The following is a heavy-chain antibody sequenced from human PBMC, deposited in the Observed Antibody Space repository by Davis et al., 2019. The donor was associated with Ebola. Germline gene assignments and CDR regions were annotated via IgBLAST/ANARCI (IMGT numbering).Heavy chain of an antibody. CDR2: INAGNGNT. Sequence: ASVKVSCKASGGTFSSYAISWVRQAPGQRLEWMGWINAGNGNTKYSQKFQGRVTITRDTSASTAYMELSSLRSEDTAVYYCARDSTYSSSGYNWFDPWGQGTLVTVSS. V-gene: IGHV1-3*01. CDR3: ARDSTYSSSGYNWFDP. D-gene: IGHD6-13*01. CDR1: GGTFSSYA. J-gene: IGHJ5*02.